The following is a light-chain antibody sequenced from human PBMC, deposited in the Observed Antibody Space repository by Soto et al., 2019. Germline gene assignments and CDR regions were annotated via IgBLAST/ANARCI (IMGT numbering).Light chain of an antibody. CDR3: NSYTSSSTLV. V-gene: IGLV2-14*01. CDR2: EVS. CDR1: GSDVGGYNY. Sequence: QSALTQPASVSGSPGPSITISCTGTGSDVGGYNYVSWYQQHPGKAPKLMIYEVSNRPSGVSNRFSGSKSGNTASLTISGLQAEDEADYYCNSYTSSSTLVFGGGTKLTVL. J-gene: IGLJ2*01.